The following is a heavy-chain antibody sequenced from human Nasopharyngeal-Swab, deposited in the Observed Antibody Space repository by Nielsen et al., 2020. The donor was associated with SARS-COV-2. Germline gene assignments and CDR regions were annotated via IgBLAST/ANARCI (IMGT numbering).Heavy chain of an antibody. Sequence: WVLQAPGQGLEWMGIINLGGGSARYSQNFQGRVTMTRDTSTSTVYMELSSLRSEDPAVYYRARGGDPREVVAATDCFDPWGQGTLVTVSS. D-gene: IGHD2-15*01. CDR2: INLGGGSA. CDR3: ARGGDPREVVAATDCFDP. V-gene: IGHV1-46*01. J-gene: IGHJ5*02.